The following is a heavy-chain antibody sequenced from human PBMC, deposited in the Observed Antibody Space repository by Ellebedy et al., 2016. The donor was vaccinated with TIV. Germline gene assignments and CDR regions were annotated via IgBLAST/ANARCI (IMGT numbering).Heavy chain of an antibody. CDR3: ARSYVFRFIVWFDP. J-gene: IGHJ5*02. D-gene: IGHD3-3*01. CDR2: IYYSGST. V-gene: IGHV4-31*03. CDR1: GGSISSGGYY. Sequence: LRLSXTVSGGSISSGGYYWSWIRQHPGKGLEWIGYIYYSGSTYYNPSLKSRVTISVDTSKNQFSLKLSSVTAADTAVYYCARSYVFRFIVWFDPWGQGTLVTVSS.